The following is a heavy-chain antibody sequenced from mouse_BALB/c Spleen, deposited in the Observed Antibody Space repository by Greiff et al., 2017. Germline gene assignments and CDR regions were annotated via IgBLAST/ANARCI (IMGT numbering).Heavy chain of an antibody. D-gene: IGHD3-1*01. V-gene: IGHV1-80*01. CDR3: ARAGGYYYAMDY. Sequence: QVQLQQSGAELVRPGSSVKISCKASGYAFSSYWMNWVKQRPGQGLEWIGQIYPGDGDTNYNGKFKGKATLTADKSSSTAYMQLSSLTTEDSAVYFCARAGGYYYAMDYWGQGTSVTVSS. J-gene: IGHJ4*01. CDR2: IYPGDGDT. CDR1: GYAFSSYW.